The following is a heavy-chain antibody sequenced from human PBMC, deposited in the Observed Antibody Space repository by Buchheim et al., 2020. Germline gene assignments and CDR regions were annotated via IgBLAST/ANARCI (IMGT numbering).Heavy chain of an antibody. J-gene: IGHJ4*02. V-gene: IGHV3-15*01. CDR1: GFTFSNAW. Sequence: EVQLVESGGGLVKPGGSLRLSCAASGFTFSNAWMSWVRQAPGKGLEWVGRIKSKTDGGTTDYAAPVKGRFTISRDDSKNTLNLQMNSLKTEDTAVYYCTTDYYDSSGSVDEGYFDYWGQGTL. D-gene: IGHD3-22*01. CDR3: TTDYYDSSGSVDEGYFDY. CDR2: IKSKTDGGTT.